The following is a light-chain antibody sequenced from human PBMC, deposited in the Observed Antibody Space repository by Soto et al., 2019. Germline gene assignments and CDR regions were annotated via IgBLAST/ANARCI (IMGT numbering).Light chain of an antibody. V-gene: IGLV2-14*03. Sequence: QSVLTQPASVSGSPGQSIAISCTGTSSDVGGYNFVSWYQQHPGKAPKLMIYDVSSRPSGVSDRFSGSKSGNTASLTISGLQAEDESDYYCTSYTRSSTLVFGGGTKVTVL. CDR3: TSYTRSSTLV. CDR1: SSDVGGYNF. CDR2: DVS. J-gene: IGLJ2*01.